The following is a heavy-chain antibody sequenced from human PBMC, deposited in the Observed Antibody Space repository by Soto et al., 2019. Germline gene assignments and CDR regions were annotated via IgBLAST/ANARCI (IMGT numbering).Heavy chain of an antibody. D-gene: IGHD6-19*01. Sequence: LSLTCSVSGGSISGSYWSWIRQSPGKGLEWLGYVYYTGSTNYSPSLRSRVSISVDTSKNEFPLRLSSVTAADTAVYFCARSVAVPGAHIDYWGQGTQVTVSS. CDR3: ARSVAVPGAHIDY. J-gene: IGHJ4*02. CDR2: VYYTGST. CDR1: GGSISGSY. V-gene: IGHV4-59*01.